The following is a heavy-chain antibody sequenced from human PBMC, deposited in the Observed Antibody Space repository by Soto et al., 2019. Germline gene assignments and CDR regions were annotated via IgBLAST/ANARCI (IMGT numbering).Heavy chain of an antibody. Sequence: PGGSLSLSCAASGFTFSSYAMHWVRQAPGKGLEWVAVISYDGSNKYYADSVKGRFTISRDNSKNTLYLQMNSLRAEDTAVYYCARDPKIVAYFDYWGQGTLVTVSS. CDR2: ISYDGSNK. V-gene: IGHV3-30-3*01. CDR1: GFTFSSYA. CDR3: ARDPKIVAYFDY. D-gene: IGHD3-22*01. J-gene: IGHJ4*02.